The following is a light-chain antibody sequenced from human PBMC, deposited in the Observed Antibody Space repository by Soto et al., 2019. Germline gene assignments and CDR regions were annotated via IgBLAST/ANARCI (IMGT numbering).Light chain of an antibody. CDR2: EAS. CDR3: QPRYSRPLT. V-gene: IGKV1-39*01. J-gene: IGKJ3*01. CDR1: QSISSH. Sequence: DIQMTQSPSSLSASVGDRVTITCRASQSISSHLNWYQQKPGKAPQLLIYEASSLQGGVPSRFSGSGSGTDFTLTISRLQADDFAIYYCQPRYSRPLTFGPGTRVDIK.